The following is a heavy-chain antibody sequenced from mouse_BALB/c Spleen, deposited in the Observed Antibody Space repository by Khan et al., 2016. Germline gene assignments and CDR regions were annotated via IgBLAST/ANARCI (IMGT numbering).Heavy chain of an antibody. CDR3: ASSTLSFYAMDY. CDR1: GYSFTSYY. J-gene: IGHJ4*01. Sequence: VQLQQSGPELMKPGASVKISCKASGYSFTSYYMHWVKQSHGKSLEWIGYIDPINGGTSYNQKLKGKATLTVDKSSSTAYMHLSSLTSEDSAGYYCASSTLSFYAMDYWGQGTPVTVSS. V-gene: IGHV1S135*01. D-gene: IGHD1-1*01. CDR2: IDPINGGT.